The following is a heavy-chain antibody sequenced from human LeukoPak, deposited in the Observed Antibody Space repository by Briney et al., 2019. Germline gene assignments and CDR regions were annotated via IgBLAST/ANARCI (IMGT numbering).Heavy chain of an antibody. V-gene: IGHV3-15*07. D-gene: IGHD2-21*02. J-gene: IGHJ4*02. Sequence: GGSLRLSCAASGFTFSNAWMNWARQAPGKGLEWVGRIKSKTDGGTTDYAAPVKGRFTVSRDDSKNTLYLQMNSLKTEDTAVYYCTTDPGDVVVTALEADFDYWGQGTLVTVSS. CDR1: GFTFSNAW. CDR3: TTDPGDVVVTALEADFDY. CDR2: IKSKTDGGTT.